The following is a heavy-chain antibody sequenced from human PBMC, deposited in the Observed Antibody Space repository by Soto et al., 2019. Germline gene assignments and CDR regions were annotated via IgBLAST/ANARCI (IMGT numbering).Heavy chain of an antibody. CDR3: ARQGYYDLLSGYYLFDY. J-gene: IGHJ4*02. CDR1: GGSTDSLY. CDR2: VSYSGST. D-gene: IGHD3-3*01. V-gene: IGHV4-59*08. Sequence: QVQLQESGPGLVKPSETLFVTCTVSGGSTDSLYWSWVRQPPGKGLEWIGYVSYSGSTTYNPSLKGRVIVSIDTSKNQFSLKLNSVTAADTAVYYCARQGYYDLLSGYYLFDYWGQGILVTVSS.